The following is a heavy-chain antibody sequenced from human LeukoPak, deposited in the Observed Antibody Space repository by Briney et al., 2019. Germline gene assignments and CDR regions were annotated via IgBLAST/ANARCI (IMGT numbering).Heavy chain of an antibody. CDR3: ARHEAQDFDY. CDR2: IYYSGTT. CDR1: GGSISSSNYY. V-gene: IGHV4-39*01. Sequence: PSETLSPTCTVSGGSISSSNYYWGWIRQPPGKGLEWIGSIYYSGTTYYSSSLKSRVIISVDTSKNQFSLKLSSVTATDTAVYYCARHEAQDFDYWGQGTLVTVSS. J-gene: IGHJ4*02.